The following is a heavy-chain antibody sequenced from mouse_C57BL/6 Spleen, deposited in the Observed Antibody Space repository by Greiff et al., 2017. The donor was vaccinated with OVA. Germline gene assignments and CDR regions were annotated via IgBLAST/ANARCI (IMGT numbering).Heavy chain of an antibody. CDR3: ARHPSITTVVATRYFDV. V-gene: IGHV5-6*01. Sequence: EVQLVESGGDLVKPGGSLKLSCAASGFTFSSYGMSWVRQTPDKRLEWVATISSGGSYTYYPASVKGRFTISRDNAKNTLYLQMSSLKSEDTAMYYCARHPSITTVVATRYFDVWGTGTTVTVSS. J-gene: IGHJ1*03. CDR1: GFTFSSYG. D-gene: IGHD1-1*01. CDR2: ISSGGSYT.